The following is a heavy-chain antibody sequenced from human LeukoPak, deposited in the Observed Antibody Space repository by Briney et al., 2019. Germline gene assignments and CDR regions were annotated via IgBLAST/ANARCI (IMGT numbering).Heavy chain of an antibody. CDR2: NSGGGENT. Sequence: GGSLRLSCGASGFTFTSYAMSWIRQAPGKGLEWVSANSGGGENTYYGDSVKGRFTISRDNSKNTLYLQMNSLRAEDTATYYCAKPRAMTTGVGRYFDLWGRGTLVTVSS. D-gene: IGHD1-1*01. J-gene: IGHJ2*01. CDR1: GFTFTSYA. V-gene: IGHV3-23*01. CDR3: AKPRAMTTGVGRYFDL.